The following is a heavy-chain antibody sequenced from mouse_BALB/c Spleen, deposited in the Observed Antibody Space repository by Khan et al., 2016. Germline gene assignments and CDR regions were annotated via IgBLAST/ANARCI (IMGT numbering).Heavy chain of an antibody. J-gene: IGHJ4*01. D-gene: IGHD2-14*01. CDR1: GYAFSSYW. CDR2: IYPGDGDT. CDR3: AVYRYYYAMDY. V-gene: IGHV1-80*01. Sequence: VQLQESGAELVRPGSSVKISCKASGYAFSSYWMNWVKQRPGQGLEWIGQIYPGDGDTNYNGKFKGKATLTADKSSSTAYMQLSSLTSEDSAVYFCAVYRYYYAMDYWGQGTSVTGSS.